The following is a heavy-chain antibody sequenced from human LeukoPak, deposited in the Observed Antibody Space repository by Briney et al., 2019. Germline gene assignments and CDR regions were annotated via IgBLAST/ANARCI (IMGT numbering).Heavy chain of an antibody. CDR1: GYTFTDYY. J-gene: IGHJ4*02. CDR2: VDPEAGET. D-gene: IGHD3-22*01. Sequence: ASVKISCKVSGYTFTDYYMHWVQQAPGKGLEWMGLVDPEAGETIYAEKFQGRVTITADTSTDTAYMELSSLRSEDTAVYYCARGGAMIVVVNEYVYWGQGTLVTVSS. CDR3: ARGGAMIVVVNEYVY. V-gene: IGHV1-69-2*01.